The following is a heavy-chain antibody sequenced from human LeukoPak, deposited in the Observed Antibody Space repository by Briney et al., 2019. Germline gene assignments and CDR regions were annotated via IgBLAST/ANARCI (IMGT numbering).Heavy chain of an antibody. Sequence: GESLKISCKGSGYSFTSYWIGWVRQMPGKGLEWMGIIYPGDSDTRYSPSFQGQVTISADKSISTAYLQWSSLKASDTAMYYCARHEYSSSWYTDEQPYYNWFDPWGQGTLVTVSS. J-gene: IGHJ5*02. CDR3: ARHEYSSSWYTDEQPYYNWFDP. CDR1: GYSFTSYW. V-gene: IGHV5-51*01. CDR2: IYPGDSDT. D-gene: IGHD6-13*01.